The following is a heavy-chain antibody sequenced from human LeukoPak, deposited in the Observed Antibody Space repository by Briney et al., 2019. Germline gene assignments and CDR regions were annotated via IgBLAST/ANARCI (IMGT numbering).Heavy chain of an antibody. CDR3: ARELGSYSSSSQGDS. CDR1: GFTFSSYA. J-gene: IGHJ4*02. Sequence: GGSLRLSCAASGFTFSSYAMHWVRQAPGKGLEWVAVISYDGSNKYYADSVKGRFTISRDNSKNTLYLQMNSLRAEDTAVYYCARELGSYSSSSQGDSWGQGTLVTVSS. D-gene: IGHD6-6*01. V-gene: IGHV3-30-3*01. CDR2: ISYDGSNK.